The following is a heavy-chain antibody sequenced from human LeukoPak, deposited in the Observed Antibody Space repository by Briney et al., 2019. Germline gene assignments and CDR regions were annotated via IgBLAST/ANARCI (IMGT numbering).Heavy chain of an antibody. CDR1: GYTFTSYD. D-gene: IGHD5-12*01. CDR3: ARGPYDYGYYYYGMDV. J-gene: IGHJ6*02. Sequence: ASVNVSCKASGYTFTSYDINWVRQATGQGLEWMGWMNPNSGNTGYAQKFQGRVTMTRNTSISTAYMELSSLRSEDTAVYYCARGPYDYGYYYYGMDVWGQGTTVTVSS. V-gene: IGHV1-8*01. CDR2: MNPNSGNT.